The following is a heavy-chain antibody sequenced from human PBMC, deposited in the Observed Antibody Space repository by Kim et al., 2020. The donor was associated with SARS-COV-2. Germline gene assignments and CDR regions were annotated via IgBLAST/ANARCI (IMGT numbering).Heavy chain of an antibody. D-gene: IGHD3-22*01. CDR1: GYNFPNHW. CDR2: IFPSDSQT. J-gene: IGHJ3*02. CDR3: ARGYYYDSSGRTDAFDI. Sequence: GESLKISCKGSGYNFPNHWIGWVRQMPGRGLEWMGIIFPSDSQTVYSPSFLGQVTISADKSISTVYLQWSGLKASDTAIYYCARGYYYDSSGRTDAFDIWGQGTMVTVSS. V-gene: IGHV5-51*01.